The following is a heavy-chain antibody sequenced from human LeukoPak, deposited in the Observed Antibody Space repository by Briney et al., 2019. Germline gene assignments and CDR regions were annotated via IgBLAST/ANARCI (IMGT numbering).Heavy chain of an antibody. CDR1: GGTFSSYA. J-gene: IGHJ4*02. Sequence: ASVKVSCKASGGTFSSYAISWVRQAPGQGLEWMGGIIPIFGTANYAQKFQGRVTITADESTSTAYMELSSLRSEDTAVHYCARVGLGYCSSTSCYFDYWGQGTLVTVSS. CDR2: IIPIFGTA. CDR3: ARVGLGYCSSTSCYFDY. V-gene: IGHV1-69*13. D-gene: IGHD2-2*01.